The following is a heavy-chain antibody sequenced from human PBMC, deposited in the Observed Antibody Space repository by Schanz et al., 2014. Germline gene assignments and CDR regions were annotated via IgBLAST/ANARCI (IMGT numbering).Heavy chain of an antibody. CDR2: ISSSSSYI. V-gene: IGHV3-21*05. D-gene: IGHD2-21*02. J-gene: IGHJ6*03. Sequence: EVQLVESGGSLVQPGGSLRLSCAASGFTFRSYSMNWVRQAPGKGLEWISYISSSSSYISYADSVKGRFTISRDNAKNSLYLQMNSLRAEDTAVYYCARPSDSSWYMDVWGKGTTVTVSS. CDR3: ARPSDSSWYMDV. CDR1: GFTFRSYS.